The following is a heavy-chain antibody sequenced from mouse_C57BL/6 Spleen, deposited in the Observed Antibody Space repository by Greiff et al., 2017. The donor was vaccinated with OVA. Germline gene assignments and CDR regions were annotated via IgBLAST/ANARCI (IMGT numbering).Heavy chain of an antibody. Sequence: VQLQQSGPELVKPGASVKISCKASGYTFTDYYMNWVKQSHGKSLEWIGDINPNNGGTSYNQKFKGKATLTVDKSSSTAYMELRSLTSEDSAVYYCGRPMDYGSSPPFDYWGQGTTLTVSS. CDR1: GYTFTDYY. V-gene: IGHV1-26*01. CDR2: INPNNGGT. D-gene: IGHD1-1*01. J-gene: IGHJ2*01. CDR3: GRPMDYGSSPPFDY.